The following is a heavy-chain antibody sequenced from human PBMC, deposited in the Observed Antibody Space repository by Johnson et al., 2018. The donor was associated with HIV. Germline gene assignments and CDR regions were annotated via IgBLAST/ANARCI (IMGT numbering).Heavy chain of an antibody. Sequence: MQLVESGGGLVQRGGSLRLSCAASGFSVSSNYMSWVRQAPGKGLECVSVIYNDGSRTTYADSVRGRFTISRDNAKYTVDLQMNSLRVEDTAVYYCAKVDCGGDTCAGYDPFDLWGQGTLVTVSS. CDR3: AKVDCGGDTCAGYDPFDL. D-gene: IGHD2-21*01. CDR2: IYNDGSRT. V-gene: IGHV3-66*01. J-gene: IGHJ3*01. CDR1: GFSVSSNY.